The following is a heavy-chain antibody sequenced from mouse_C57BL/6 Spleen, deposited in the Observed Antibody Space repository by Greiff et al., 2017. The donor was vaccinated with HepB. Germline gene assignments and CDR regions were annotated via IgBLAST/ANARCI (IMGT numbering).Heavy chain of an antibody. CDR2: INPNNGGT. CDR1: GYTFTDYN. Sequence: EVQLQQSGPELVKPGASVKMSCKASGYTFTDYNMHWVKQSHGKSLEWIGYINPNNGGTSYNQKFKGKATLTVNKSSSTAYMELRSLTSEDSAVYYCARYGSSGYPSWFAYWGQGTLVTVSA. D-gene: IGHD3-2*02. J-gene: IGHJ3*01. V-gene: IGHV1-22*01. CDR3: ARYGSSGYPSWFAY.